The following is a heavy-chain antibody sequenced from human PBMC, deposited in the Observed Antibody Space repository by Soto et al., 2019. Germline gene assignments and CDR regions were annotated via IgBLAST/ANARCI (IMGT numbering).Heavy chain of an antibody. CDR2: IWYDGSNK. CDR3: ARDHHSSGWDQDAVDI. CDR1: GFTFSSYG. D-gene: IGHD6-19*01. J-gene: IGHJ3*02. Sequence: QVQLVESGGGVVQPGRSLRLSCAASGFTFSSYGMHWVRQAPGKGLEWVAVIWYDGSNKYYADSVKGRFTISRDNSKNTLYLQMNRLRAEDTAVYYCARDHHSSGWDQDAVDIWRQGTIVTVSS. V-gene: IGHV3-33*01.